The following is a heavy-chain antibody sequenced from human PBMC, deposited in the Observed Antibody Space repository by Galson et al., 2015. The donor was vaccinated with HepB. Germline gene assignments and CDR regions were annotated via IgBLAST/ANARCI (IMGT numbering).Heavy chain of an antibody. D-gene: IGHD5-18*01. CDR3: VKGEHGYSYGSNYYYGMDV. Sequence: SLRLSCAASGFTFSSYAMHWVRQAPGKGLEYVSAISSNGGSTYYADSVKGRFTISRDNSKNTLYLQMSSLRAEDTAVYYCVKGEHGYSYGSNYYYGMDVWGQGTTVTVSS. V-gene: IGHV3-64D*06. CDR1: GFTFSSYA. J-gene: IGHJ6*02. CDR2: ISSNGGST.